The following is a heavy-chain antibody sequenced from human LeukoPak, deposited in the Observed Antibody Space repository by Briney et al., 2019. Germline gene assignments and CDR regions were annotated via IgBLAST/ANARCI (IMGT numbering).Heavy chain of an antibody. CDR2: IRSKTSSYAT. J-gene: IGHJ5*02. CDR3: TRGYSSSWSFDP. Sequence: GGSLRLSCAASGFTFSGSTMHWVHQASGKGLEWVGRIRSKTSSYATAYAASVKGRFTISRDDSKNTAYLQMNSLKTEDTAVYYCTRGYSSSWSFDPWGQGTLVTVSS. D-gene: IGHD6-13*01. CDR1: GFTFSGST. V-gene: IGHV3-73*01.